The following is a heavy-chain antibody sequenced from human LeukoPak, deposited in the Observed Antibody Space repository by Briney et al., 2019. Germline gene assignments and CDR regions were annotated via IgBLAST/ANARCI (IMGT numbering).Heavy chain of an antibody. CDR2: ISYDGSNK. CDR1: GFTFSSYA. J-gene: IGHJ4*02. Sequence: GGSLRLSCAASGFTFSSYAMNWVRQAPGKGLEWVAVISYDGSNKYYADSVKGRFTISRDNSKNTLYLQMNSLRAEDTAVYYCARDLNWNDGVVDYWGQGTLVTVSS. V-gene: IGHV3-30-3*01. D-gene: IGHD1-1*01. CDR3: ARDLNWNDGVVDY.